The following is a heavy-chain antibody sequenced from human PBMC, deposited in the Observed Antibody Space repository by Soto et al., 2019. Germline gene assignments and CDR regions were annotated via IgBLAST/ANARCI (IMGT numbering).Heavy chain of an antibody. Sequence: QVQLVQSGAEVKKPGASVKVSCKASGYTFTSYGISWVRQAPGQGLEWMGWISAYNGNTNYAQKLQGRVTMTTDTSTSTAYMELRSLRSDDTAVYYCARVALLWFGELLYPDAFDIWGQGTMVTDSS. CDR3: ARVALLWFGELLYPDAFDI. J-gene: IGHJ3*02. CDR1: GYTFTSYG. D-gene: IGHD3-10*01. V-gene: IGHV1-18*01. CDR2: ISAYNGNT.